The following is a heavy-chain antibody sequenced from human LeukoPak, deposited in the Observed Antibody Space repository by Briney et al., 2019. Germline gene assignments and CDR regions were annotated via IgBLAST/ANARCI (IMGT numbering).Heavy chain of an antibody. CDR1: GGSFSGYY. CDR3: ARGPGMRYDFWSGYSY. Sequence: SETLSLTCAAYGGSFSGYYWSWIRQPPGKGLEWIGEINHSGSTNYNPSLKSRVTISVDTSKNQFSLKLSSVTAADTAVYYCARGPGMRYDFWSGYSYWGQGTLVTVSS. J-gene: IGHJ4*02. V-gene: IGHV4-34*01. D-gene: IGHD3-3*01. CDR2: INHSGST.